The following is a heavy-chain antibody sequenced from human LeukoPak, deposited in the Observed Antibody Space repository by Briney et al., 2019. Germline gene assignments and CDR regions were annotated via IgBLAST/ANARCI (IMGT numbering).Heavy chain of an antibody. Sequence: KPSETLSLTCTVSGGSISRYYWSWIRQPPEKGLEWIGYIYYSGSTNYNPSLKSRVTISVDTSKNQFSLKLSSVTAADTAVYYCASLHCSSTSCIPLRRYYYYYMDVWGKGTTVTVSS. CDR2: IYYSGST. J-gene: IGHJ6*03. CDR3: ASLHCSSTSCIPLRRYYYYYMDV. CDR1: GGSISRYY. V-gene: IGHV4-59*01. D-gene: IGHD2-2*01.